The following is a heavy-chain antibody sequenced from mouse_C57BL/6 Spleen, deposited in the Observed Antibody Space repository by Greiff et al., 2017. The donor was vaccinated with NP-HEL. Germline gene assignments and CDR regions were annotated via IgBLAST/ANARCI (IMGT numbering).Heavy chain of an antibody. Sequence: VQLQQSGTVLARPGASVKMSCKTSGYTFTSYWMHWVKQRPGQGLEWIGAIYPGNSDTSYNQKFKGKAKLTAVTSASTAYMELSSLTNEDSAVYYCTRSGTTVNYYAMDYWGQGTSVTVSS. CDR3: TRSGTTVNYYAMDY. J-gene: IGHJ4*01. V-gene: IGHV1-5*01. CDR2: IYPGNSDT. CDR1: GYTFTSYW. D-gene: IGHD1-1*01.